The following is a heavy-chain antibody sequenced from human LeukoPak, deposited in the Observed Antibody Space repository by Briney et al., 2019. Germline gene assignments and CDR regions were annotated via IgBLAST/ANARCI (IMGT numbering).Heavy chain of an antibody. D-gene: IGHD4-17*01. Sequence: PSETLSLTCTVYGGSISSYYWSWIRQPPGKGLEWIGYIYYTGSTNYNPSLKSRVTISVDTSKNQFSLTLSSVTAADTAVYYCARDQRSGDYWFDPWGQGTLVTVSS. CDR2: IYYTGST. J-gene: IGHJ5*02. CDR3: ARDQRSGDYWFDP. V-gene: IGHV4-59*01. CDR1: GGSISSYY.